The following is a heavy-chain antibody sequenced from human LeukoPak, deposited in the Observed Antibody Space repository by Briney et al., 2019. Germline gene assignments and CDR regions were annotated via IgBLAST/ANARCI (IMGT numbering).Heavy chain of an antibody. CDR3: ARGVRYYYGSGSYYSSRSTLGYCYMDV. CDR2: INHSGST. Sequence: PSETLSLTCAVYGGSFSGYYWSWIRQPPGKGLEWIGEINHSGSTNYNPSLKSRVTISVDTSKNQFSRKLSSVTAADTAVYYCARGVRYYYGSGSYYSSRSTLGYCYMDVWGKGTTVTVSS. J-gene: IGHJ6*03. D-gene: IGHD3-10*01. CDR1: GGSFSGYY. V-gene: IGHV4-34*01.